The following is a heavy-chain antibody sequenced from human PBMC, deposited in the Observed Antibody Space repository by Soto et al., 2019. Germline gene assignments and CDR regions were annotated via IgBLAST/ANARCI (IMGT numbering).Heavy chain of an antibody. V-gene: IGHV1-69*13. Sequence: GASVKVSCKACGCTFSSYAISWVRQAPGQGLEWMGGIIPIFGTANYAQKFQGRVTITADESTSTAYMELSSLRSEDTAVYYCARGLVRGYCSSTSCYVVPTWGQGTLVTVSS. J-gene: IGHJ5*02. CDR1: GCTFSSYA. D-gene: IGHD2-2*01. CDR2: IIPIFGTA. CDR3: ARGLVRGYCSSTSCYVVPT.